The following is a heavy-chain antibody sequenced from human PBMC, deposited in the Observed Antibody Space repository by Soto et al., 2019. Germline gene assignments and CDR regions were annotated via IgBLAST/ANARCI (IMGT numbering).Heavy chain of an antibody. J-gene: IGHJ6*02. Sequence: GESLKISCKGSGYSFTSYWIGWVCQMPGKGLEWMGIIYPGDSDTRYSPSFQGQVTTSADKSISTAYLQWSSLKASDTAMYYCARVYYDILTGYPTLYYYYGMDVWGQGTTVTVSS. CDR1: GYSFTSYW. CDR3: ARVYYDILTGYPTLYYYYGMDV. D-gene: IGHD3-9*01. V-gene: IGHV5-51*01. CDR2: IYPGDSDT.